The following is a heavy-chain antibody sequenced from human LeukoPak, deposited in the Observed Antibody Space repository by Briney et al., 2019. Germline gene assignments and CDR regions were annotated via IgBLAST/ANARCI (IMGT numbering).Heavy chain of an antibody. J-gene: IGHJ4*02. D-gene: IGHD3-16*01. CDR3: ARDRLRLGELPILNKKNNYFDY. Sequence: GGSLRLSCAASGFTFSNYWRNWVRQAPGKGLEWVANIKEDGSEKYYVDSVKGRFTISRDNAKNSLYLQMNSLRADDTAVYYCARDRLRLGELPILNKKNNYFDYWGQGTLVTVSS. CDR1: GFTFSNYW. V-gene: IGHV3-7*01. CDR2: IKEDGSEK.